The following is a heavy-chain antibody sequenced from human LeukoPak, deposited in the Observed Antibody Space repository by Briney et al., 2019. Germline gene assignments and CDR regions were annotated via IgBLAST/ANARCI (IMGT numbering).Heavy chain of an antibody. CDR3: ARDGVGCDSTSCPTPH. V-gene: IGHV1-2*06. J-gene: IGHJ4*02. CDR1: GYIFTGYY. Sequence: EASVKVSCKASGYIFTGYYIHWVRQAPGQGLEWMGRINPNSGGTNSAQKFQGRVTMTRDTSINTAYMELNSLRSDDTAVYYCARDGVGCDSTSCPTPHWGQGTQVTVSS. CDR2: INPNSGGT. D-gene: IGHD2-2*01.